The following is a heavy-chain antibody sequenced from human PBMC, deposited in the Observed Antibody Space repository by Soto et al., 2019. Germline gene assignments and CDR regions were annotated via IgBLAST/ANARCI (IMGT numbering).Heavy chain of an antibody. V-gene: IGHV5-51*01. J-gene: IGHJ6*02. CDR2: IYPGDSDT. Sequence: LGESLKISCKGSGYSFTSYRIGWVRQMPGKGLEWMGIIYPGDSDTRYSPSFQGQVTISADKSISTAYLQWSSLKASDTAMYYCARELYCSSTSCYDKYYGMDVWGQGTTVTVSS. CDR1: GYSFTSYR. D-gene: IGHD2-2*01. CDR3: ARELYCSSTSCYDKYYGMDV.